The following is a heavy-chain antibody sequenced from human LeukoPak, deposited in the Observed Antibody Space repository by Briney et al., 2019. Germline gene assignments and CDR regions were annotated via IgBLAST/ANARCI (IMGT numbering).Heavy chain of an antibody. Sequence: ASVTVSCKASGYTFTDYFMHWARQAPGQGLEWMGWIHSNSGGTHCAQRFQGRVTLTRDTSLSTAYMELSGLTSDDTAVYYCVGDVVMLPDARGYDHWGQGTLITVSS. J-gene: IGHJ4*02. CDR2: IHSNSGGT. D-gene: IGHD2-2*01. CDR1: GYTFTDYF. CDR3: VGDVVMLPDARGYDH. V-gene: IGHV1-2*02.